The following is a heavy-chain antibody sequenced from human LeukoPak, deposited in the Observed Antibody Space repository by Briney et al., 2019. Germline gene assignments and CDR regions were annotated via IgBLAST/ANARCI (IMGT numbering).Heavy chain of an antibody. V-gene: IGHV1-2*04. Sequence: ASVKVSCKASGYTFTGYYMHWVRQAPGQGLEWMGWINPNSGGTNYAQKFQGWVTMTRDTSISTAYMELSRLRSDDTAVYYCARDSGGAGYSSSWYAFDIWGQGTMVTVSS. J-gene: IGHJ3*02. CDR3: ARDSGGAGYSSSWYAFDI. D-gene: IGHD6-13*01. CDR2: INPNSGGT. CDR1: GYTFTGYY.